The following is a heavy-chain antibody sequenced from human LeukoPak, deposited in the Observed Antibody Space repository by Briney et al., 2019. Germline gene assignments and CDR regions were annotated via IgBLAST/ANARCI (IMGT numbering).Heavy chain of an antibody. J-gene: IGHJ4*02. CDR2: ISGSGGST. V-gene: IGHV3-23*01. CDR1: GFTFSNYW. D-gene: IGHD5-18*01. Sequence: PGGSLRLSCAASGFTFSNYWMHWVRQAPGKGLERVSAISGSGGSTYYADSVKGRFTISRDNSKNTLYLQMNSLRAEDTAVYYCAKDAGIQLWLIRSLGGLSFDYWGQGTLVTVSS. CDR3: AKDAGIQLWLIRSLGGLSFDY.